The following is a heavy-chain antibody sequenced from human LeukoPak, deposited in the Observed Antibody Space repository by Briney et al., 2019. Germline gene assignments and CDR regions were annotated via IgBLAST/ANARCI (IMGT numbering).Heavy chain of an antibody. V-gene: IGHV6-1*01. J-gene: IGHJ4*02. CDR2: TYYRSKWYN. CDR3: ARVRHEQTDHYFDY. CDR1: GDRVSRNSTA. D-gene: IGHD1/OR15-1a*01. Sequence: SQSLSLTCAIPGDRVSRNSTAWNWIRHSPSRGLEWLGRTYYRSKWYNDYAVSVKSRITINPDTSKNQFSLQLNSVTPEDTAVYYCARVRHEQTDHYFDYWGQGTLVTVSS.